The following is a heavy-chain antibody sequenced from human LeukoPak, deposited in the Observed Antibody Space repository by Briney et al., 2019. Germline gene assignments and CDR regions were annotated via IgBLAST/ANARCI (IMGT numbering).Heavy chain of an antibody. CDR1: GYTLTELS. V-gene: IGHV1-46*01. CDR2: INPSGGST. J-gene: IGHJ4*02. D-gene: IGHD4-17*01. Sequence: ASVKVSCKVSGYTLTELSMHWVRQAPGQGLEWMGIINPSGGSTSYAQKFQGRVTMTRDTSTSTVYMELSSLRSEDTAVYYCARDYGDSPSYYFDYWGQGTLVTVSS. CDR3: ARDYGDSPSYYFDY.